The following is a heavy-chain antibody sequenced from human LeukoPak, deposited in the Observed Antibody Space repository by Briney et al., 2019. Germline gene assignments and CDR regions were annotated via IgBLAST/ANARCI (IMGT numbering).Heavy chain of an antibody. CDR3: ARGPRYGDYGRYFDL. V-gene: IGHV4-34*01. CDR1: GGSFSGYY. Sequence: KPSETLSLTCAVYGGSFSGYYWSWIRQPPGEGVEWIGEINHSGSTNYNPSLKSRVTISVDTSKNQFSLKLSSVTAADTAVYYCARGPRYGDYGRYFDLWGRGTLVTVSS. CDR2: INHSGST. D-gene: IGHD4-17*01. J-gene: IGHJ2*01.